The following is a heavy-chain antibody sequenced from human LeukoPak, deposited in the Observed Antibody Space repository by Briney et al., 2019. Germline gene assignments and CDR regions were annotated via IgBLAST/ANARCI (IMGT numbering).Heavy chain of an antibody. CDR3: ARVRGPYDTLGYLEY. Sequence: SETLSLTCTVSGGSISSYYWSWIRQPPGKGLEWIGYIYYSGSTNYNPSLTSRVTMPVDTSKNQFSLKLSSVSAADTAVYYCARVRGPYDTLGYLEYWGQGTLVTVSS. J-gene: IGHJ4*02. CDR2: IYYSGST. V-gene: IGHV4-59*12. CDR1: GGSISSYY. D-gene: IGHD3-22*01.